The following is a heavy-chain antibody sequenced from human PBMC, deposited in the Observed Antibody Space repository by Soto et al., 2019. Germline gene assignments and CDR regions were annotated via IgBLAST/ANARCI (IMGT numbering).Heavy chain of an antibody. V-gene: IGHV1-18*01. CDR2: ISGYNGNT. J-gene: IGHJ6*02. CDR1: GYSFTTYG. Sequence: QVQLVQSRGEVKKPGASVKVSCKTSGYSFTTYGISWVRQAPGQGLEWMGWISGYNGNTNYAQKLKGRLTMTTDTSTSTAYMELRSLTSDDTAVYYCASEGPAPYYYHGMDVWGQGSTGTVSS. CDR3: ASEGPAPYYYHGMDV.